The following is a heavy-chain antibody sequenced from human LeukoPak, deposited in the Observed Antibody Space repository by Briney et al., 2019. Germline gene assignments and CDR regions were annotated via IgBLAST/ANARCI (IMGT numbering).Heavy chain of an antibody. Sequence: GGSLRLSCAVSGFTFSNYWMSWVRQAPGKGLEWVANIKEDGSEKYYVDSVKGRFTISRDNAKNSLYLQMNSLRAEDTAVYYCARIVGATFDYWGQGTLVTVSS. V-gene: IGHV3-7*01. CDR3: ARIVGATFDY. J-gene: IGHJ4*02. CDR1: GFTFSNYW. CDR2: IKEDGSEK. D-gene: IGHD1-26*01.